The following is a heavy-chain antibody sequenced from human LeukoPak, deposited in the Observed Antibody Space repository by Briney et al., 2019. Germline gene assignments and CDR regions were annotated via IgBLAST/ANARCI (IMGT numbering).Heavy chain of an antibody. CDR2: IYYSGST. J-gene: IGHJ3*02. V-gene: IGHV4-31*03. Sequence: PSQTLSLTCTVSGGSISSGGYYWSWIRQHPGKGLEWIGYIYYSGSTYYNPSLKSRVTMSVDTSKNQFSLKLSSVTAADTAVYYCARPDAHDAFDIWGQGTMVTVSS. CDR3: ARPDAHDAFDI. CDR1: GGSISSGGYY.